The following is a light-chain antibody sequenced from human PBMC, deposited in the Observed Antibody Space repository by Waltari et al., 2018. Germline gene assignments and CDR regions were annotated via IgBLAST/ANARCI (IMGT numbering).Light chain of an antibody. CDR3: QQSYSSPRT. J-gene: IGKJ1*01. CDR2: GAS. Sequence: DIQMTQSPSSLSASVGDRVTITCQASQSIGRNLSWYQQKPGKAHNLLIYGASSLQSGVPSRFSASGSGTYFTLTISSLQPEDFASYYCQQSYSSPRTFGQGTKVEVK. CDR1: QSIGRN. V-gene: IGKV1-39*01.